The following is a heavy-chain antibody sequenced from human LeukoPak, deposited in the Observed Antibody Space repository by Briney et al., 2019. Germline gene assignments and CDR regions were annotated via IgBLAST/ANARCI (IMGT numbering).Heavy chain of an antibody. Sequence: GGSLRLSCAASGFTFSSYAMSWVRQAPGKGLEWVSAISGSGGSTYYADSVTGRFTISRDNSKNTLYLQMNSLRAEDTAVYYCANLLLLWFGVDFDYWGQGTLVTVSS. CDR3: ANLLLLWFGVDFDY. D-gene: IGHD3-10*01. CDR1: GFTFSSYA. CDR2: ISGSGGST. J-gene: IGHJ4*02. V-gene: IGHV3-23*01.